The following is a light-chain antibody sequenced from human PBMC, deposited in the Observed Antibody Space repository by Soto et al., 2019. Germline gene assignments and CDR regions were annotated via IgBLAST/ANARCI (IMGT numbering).Light chain of an antibody. J-gene: IGKJ1*01. V-gene: IGKV1-5*03. CDR1: QSVGTW. CDR2: QAS. Sequence: DIQMTQSPSTLSASIGDRVTITCRANQSVGTWLAWFQQKPGKAPKLLIYQASNLESGVPSRFSGSGSVTDFALTISSLQPDDFATYYCQQYNHYRTFGQGTKVEMK. CDR3: QQYNHYRT.